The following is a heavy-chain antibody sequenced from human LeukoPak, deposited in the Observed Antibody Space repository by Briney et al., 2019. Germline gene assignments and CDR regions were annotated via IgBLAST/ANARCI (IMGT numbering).Heavy chain of an antibody. J-gene: IGHJ4*02. CDR2: IKQDGSEK. CDR1: GFTFNRYW. V-gene: IGHV3-7*01. CDR3: ASVGPLGYCSSTSCYDY. D-gene: IGHD2-2*01. Sequence: PGGSLRLSCAASGFTFNRYWMTWVRQAPGKGLEWVANIKQDGSEKYYVDSVKGRFTISRDNAKNSLYLQMNSLRAEDTAIYYCASVGPLGYCSSTSCYDYWGQGTLVTVSS.